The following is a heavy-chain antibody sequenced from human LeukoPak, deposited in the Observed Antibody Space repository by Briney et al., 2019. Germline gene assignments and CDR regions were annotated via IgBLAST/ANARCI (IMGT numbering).Heavy chain of an antibody. J-gene: IGHJ4*02. D-gene: IGHD2-15*01. V-gene: IGHV3-66*02. Sequence: GGSLRLSCAASGTSVSGCFMNWVRQAPGKGLEWVSVVRNGDTTDYADSVKGRFTISVGKSKNTVYLQMNSLRTEDTAVYYCSREGYFNFENWGQGTLVTVSS. CDR3: SREGYFNFEN. CDR1: GTSVSGCF. CDR2: VRNGDTT.